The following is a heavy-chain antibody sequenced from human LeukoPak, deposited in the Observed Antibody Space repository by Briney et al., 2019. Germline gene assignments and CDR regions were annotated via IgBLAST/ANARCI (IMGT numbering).Heavy chain of an antibody. J-gene: IGHJ4*02. D-gene: IGHD5-18*01. Sequence: SETLSLTCTVSGGSISSYYWSWIRQPPGKGLEWIGHTYYSGSTNYNPSLKSRVTISIDTSKNQFSLKLSSVTAADTAVYYCARGAAGYSYGWGQGTLVTVSS. CDR1: GGSISSYY. CDR2: TYYSGST. CDR3: ARGAAGYSYG. V-gene: IGHV4-59*01.